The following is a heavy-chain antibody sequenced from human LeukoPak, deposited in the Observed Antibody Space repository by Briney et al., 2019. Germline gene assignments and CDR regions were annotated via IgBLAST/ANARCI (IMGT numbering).Heavy chain of an antibody. CDR2: IYYSGST. V-gene: IGHV4-59*01. J-gene: IGHJ4*02. CDR3: ARDGWKGLPFDY. Sequence: SETLSLTCTVSGGSISSYYWSWIRQPPGKGLEWIGYIYYSGSTNYNPSLKSRVTISVDTSKNQLSLKLSSVTAADTAVYYCARDGWKGLPFDYWGQGTLVTVSS. D-gene: IGHD1-1*01. CDR1: GGSISSYY.